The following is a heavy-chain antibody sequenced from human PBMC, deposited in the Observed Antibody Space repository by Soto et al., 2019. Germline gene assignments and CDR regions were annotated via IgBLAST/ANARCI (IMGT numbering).Heavy chain of an antibody. CDR3: ARGWSGIQLWLQDGYYFDY. CDR2: ISAYNGNT. J-gene: IGHJ4*02. V-gene: IGHV1-18*01. Sequence: ASVKVSCKASGYTFTSYGISWVRQAPGQGLEWMGWISAYNGNTNYAQKLQGRVTMTTDTSTCTAYMELRSLRSDDTAVYYCARGWSGIQLWLQDGYYFDYWGQGTLVTVSS. D-gene: IGHD5-18*01. CDR1: GYTFTSYG.